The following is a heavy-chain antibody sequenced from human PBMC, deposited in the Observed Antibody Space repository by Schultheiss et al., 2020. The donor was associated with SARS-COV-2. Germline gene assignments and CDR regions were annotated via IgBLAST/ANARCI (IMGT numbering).Heavy chain of an antibody. V-gene: IGHV3-23*01. CDR1: GFTFSSYA. J-gene: IGHJ5*02. Sequence: GGSLRLSCAASGFTFSSYAMSWVRQAPGKGLEWVSAISGSGGSTYYADSVKGRFTISRDNSKNTLYLQMGSLRAEDTAVYYCAKEDYVWGSYRYPYNWFDPWGQGTLVTVSS. D-gene: IGHD3-16*02. CDR2: ISGSGGST. CDR3: AKEDYVWGSYRYPYNWFDP.